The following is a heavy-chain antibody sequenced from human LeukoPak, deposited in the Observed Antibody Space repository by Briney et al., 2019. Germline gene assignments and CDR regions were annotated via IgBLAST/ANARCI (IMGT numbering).Heavy chain of an antibody. Sequence: AGGSLRLSCAASGFAFSTYTMNRVRHAPGKGLEWVSSISISSTYIYYSDSVRRRFTISRDNAKSSLYLQMNSLRAEDTAVYYCASESRGVATLDYWGQGTLVTVSS. J-gene: IGHJ4*02. CDR3: ASESRGVATLDY. CDR1: GFAFSTYT. V-gene: IGHV3-21*04. CDR2: ISISSTYI. D-gene: IGHD2-15*01.